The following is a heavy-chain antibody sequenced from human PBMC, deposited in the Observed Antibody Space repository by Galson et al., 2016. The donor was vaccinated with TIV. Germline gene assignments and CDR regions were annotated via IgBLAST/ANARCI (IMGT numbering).Heavy chain of an antibody. CDR3: AHVTSGHYPNWFDP. D-gene: IGHD3-3*01. CDR2: FYYIDNI. J-gene: IGHJ5*02. CDR1: GASIRSTTYF. V-gene: IGHV4-39*01. Sequence: ETLSLTCTVSGASIRSTTYFWGWVRQPPGKGLDWIGTFYYIDNIHYNPSLKSRVTISVDPSKNQISLSLNYVTAADTAVYYCAHVTSGHYPNWFDPWGQGNLVTVSS.